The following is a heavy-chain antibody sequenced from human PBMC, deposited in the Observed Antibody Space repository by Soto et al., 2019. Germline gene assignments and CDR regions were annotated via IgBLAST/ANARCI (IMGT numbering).Heavy chain of an antibody. Sequence: QVQLVQSGAEVKKPGSSVKVSCKASGGTFSSYAISWVRQAPGQGLEWMGGIIPIFGTANYAQKFQGRVTITADESTSTAYMDLSSLSSEDTDVYYCARGYCSSTSCPLGMDVLGQGTTVTVSS. CDR3: ARGYCSSTSCPLGMDV. D-gene: IGHD2-2*01. CDR2: IIPIFGTA. CDR1: GGTFSSYA. V-gene: IGHV1-69*01. J-gene: IGHJ6*02.